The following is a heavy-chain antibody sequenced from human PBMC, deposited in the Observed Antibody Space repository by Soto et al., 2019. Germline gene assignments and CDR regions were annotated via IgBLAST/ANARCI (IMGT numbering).Heavy chain of an antibody. D-gene: IGHD4-4*01. Sequence: SVKVSCKASGGTFSSYAISWVRQAPGQGLEWMGGIIPIFGTANYAQKFQGRVTITADESTSTAYMELSSLRSEDTAVYYCARSDYSNYNYYYYGMDVWGQGTTVTVSS. J-gene: IGHJ6*02. CDR3: ARSDYSNYNYYYYGMDV. CDR1: GGTFSSYA. V-gene: IGHV1-69*13. CDR2: IIPIFGTA.